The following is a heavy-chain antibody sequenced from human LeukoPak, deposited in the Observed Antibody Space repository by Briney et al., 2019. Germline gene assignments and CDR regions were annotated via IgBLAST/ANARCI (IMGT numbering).Heavy chain of an antibody. J-gene: IGHJ4*02. Sequence: PGGSLRLSCAASGFTFDDYAMHWVRQAPGKGLEWVSGISWNSGSIGYADSVKGRFTISRDNAKNSLYLQMNSLRAEDTALYYCARAGLYNWNYEGTTYFDFWGQGTLVTVSA. CDR2: ISWNSGSI. CDR3: ARAGLYNWNYEGTTYFDF. D-gene: IGHD1-7*01. V-gene: IGHV3-9*01. CDR1: GFTFDDYA.